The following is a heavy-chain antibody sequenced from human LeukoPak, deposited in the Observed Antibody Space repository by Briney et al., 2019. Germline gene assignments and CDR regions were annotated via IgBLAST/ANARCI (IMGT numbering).Heavy chain of an antibody. J-gene: IGHJ4*02. CDR2: ISYDGRDK. Sequence: GSLRLSCAASGFAFSTHGLHWARQAPGKGLEWVAVISYDGRDKYYADSVKGRFTISRDNSKNTVYLQMNSLRAEDTAVYYCAKDLGTGYNSFDYWGQGTLVTVSS. D-gene: IGHD5-24*01. V-gene: IGHV3-30*18. CDR1: GFAFSTHG. CDR3: AKDLGTGYNSFDY.